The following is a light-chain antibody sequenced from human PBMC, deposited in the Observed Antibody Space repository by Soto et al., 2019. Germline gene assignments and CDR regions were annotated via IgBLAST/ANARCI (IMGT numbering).Light chain of an antibody. CDR2: DVS. CDR1: SSDVGGYNY. V-gene: IGLV2-14*01. J-gene: IGLJ2*01. Sequence: QSALTQPASVSGSPGQSITISCTGTSSDVGGYNYVSWYQQHPGKAPKLMIYDVSNRPSGVSNRFSGSKSGNTASLTISGLQAEDEAEYYCSSYTSSSTLDVVFGGGTKLTAL. CDR3: SSYTSSSTLDVV.